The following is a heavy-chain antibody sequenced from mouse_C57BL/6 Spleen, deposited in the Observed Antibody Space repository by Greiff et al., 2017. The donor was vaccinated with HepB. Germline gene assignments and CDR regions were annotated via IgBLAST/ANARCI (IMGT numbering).Heavy chain of an antibody. D-gene: IGHD2-5*01. V-gene: IGHV1-82*01. CDR1: GYAFSSSW. J-gene: IGHJ1*03. CDR3: ARHYYSIYGYFDV. Sequence: QVQLQQSGPELVKPGASVKISCKASGYAFSSSWMNWVKQRPGKGLEWIGRIYPGDGDTNYNGKFKGKATLTADKSSSTAYMQLSSLTSEDSAVYFCARHYYSIYGYFDVWGTGTTVTVSS. CDR2: IYPGDGDT.